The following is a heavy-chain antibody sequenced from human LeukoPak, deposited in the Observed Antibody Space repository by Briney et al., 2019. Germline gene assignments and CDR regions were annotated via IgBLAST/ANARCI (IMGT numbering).Heavy chain of an antibody. D-gene: IGHD3-3*01. Sequence: PGGSLRLSCAASGFTFSSYAMSWVRQAPGQGLEWVSAISGSGGSTYYADSVKGRFTISRDNSKNTLYLQMNSLRAEDTALYSCAKCAITPEGGSGWCNWFDTWGQGTLVIVSS. CDR2: ISGSGGST. CDR3: AKCAITPEGGSGWCNWFDT. J-gene: IGHJ5*02. V-gene: IGHV3-23*01. CDR1: GFTFSSYA.